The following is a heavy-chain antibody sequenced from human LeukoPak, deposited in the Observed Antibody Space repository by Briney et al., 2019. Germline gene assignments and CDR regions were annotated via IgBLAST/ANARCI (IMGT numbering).Heavy chain of an antibody. J-gene: IGHJ4*02. V-gene: IGHV3-23*01. CDR1: GFTFSSYA. D-gene: IGHD5-18*01. CDR3: AKDLGSYGPEGLDN. Sequence: PGGSLRLSCAASGFTFSSYAMSWVRQAPGKGLEWVSGISDRGGDTYYADSVKGRFTISRDNSKNTLYLQINSLRGDDTAVYYCAKDLGSYGPEGLDNWGQGTLVTVSS. CDR2: ISDRGGDT.